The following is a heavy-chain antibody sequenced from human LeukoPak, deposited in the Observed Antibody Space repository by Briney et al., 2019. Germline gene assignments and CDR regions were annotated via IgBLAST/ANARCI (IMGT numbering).Heavy chain of an antibody. CDR2: IYCSGST. J-gene: IGHJ4*02. CDR3: ARTDALYCSSTSCYDY. CDR1: GGSVSSGFYY. V-gene: IGHV4-61*01. D-gene: IGHD2-2*01. Sequence: SETLSLTCTVSGGSVSSGFYYWSWIRQPPGKGLEWIGYIYCSGSTNYNPSLKSRVTISVDTSKNQFSLKLRSVTAADTAVYYCARTDALYCSSTSCYDYWGQGTLVTVSS.